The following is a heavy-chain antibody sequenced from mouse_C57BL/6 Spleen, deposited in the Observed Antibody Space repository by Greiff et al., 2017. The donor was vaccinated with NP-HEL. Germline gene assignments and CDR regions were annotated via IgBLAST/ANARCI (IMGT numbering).Heavy chain of an antibody. V-gene: IGHV1-64*01. D-gene: IGHD2-4*01. J-gene: IGHJ4*01. CDR3: ARRDYDVKDYAMDY. Sequence: QVQLQQPGAELVKPGASVKLSCKASGYTFTSYWMHWVKQRPGQGLEWIGMIHPNSGSTNYNEKFKSKATLTVDKSSSTAYMQLSSLTSEDSAVYYCARRDYDVKDYAMDYWGQGTSVTVSS. CDR2: IHPNSGST. CDR1: GYTFTSYW.